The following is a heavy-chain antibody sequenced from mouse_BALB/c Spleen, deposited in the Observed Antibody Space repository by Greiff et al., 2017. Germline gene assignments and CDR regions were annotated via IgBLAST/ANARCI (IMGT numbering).Heavy chain of an antibody. CDR3: ARHGAWDAPDY. J-gene: IGHJ2*01. CDR2: ISSGGSYT. D-gene: IGHD4-1*01. V-gene: IGHV5-6*01. Sequence: EVQLVESGGDLVKPGGSLKLSCAASGFTFSSYGMSWVRQTPDKRLEWVATISSGGSYTYYPDSVKGRFTISRDNAKNTLYLQMSSLKSEDTAMYYCARHGAWDAPDYWGQGTTLTVSS. CDR1: GFTFSSYG.